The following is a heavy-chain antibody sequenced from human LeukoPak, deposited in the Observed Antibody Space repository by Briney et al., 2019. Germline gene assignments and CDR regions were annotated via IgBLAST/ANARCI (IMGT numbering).Heavy chain of an antibody. CDR2: LSVYNGNT. CDR3: ARDRGSSFGYESDS. D-gene: IGHD3-16*01. V-gene: IGHV1-18*01. Sequence: GASVKVSCKTSGYTFTSYGISWVRQAPGQGLEWMGWLSVYNGNTNYAQKFQGRVTMTTDTSTSTAYMELRSLRSDDTAVYYCARDRGSSFGYESDSWGQGTLVTVSS. CDR1: GYTFTSYG. J-gene: IGHJ4*02.